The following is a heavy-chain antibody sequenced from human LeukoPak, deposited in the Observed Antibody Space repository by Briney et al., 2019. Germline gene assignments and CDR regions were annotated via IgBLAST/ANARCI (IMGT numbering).Heavy chain of an antibody. CDR2: IYYSGST. CDR3: ASNYYGSGSLDY. Sequence: PSETLSLTCTVSGGSISSYYWSWIRQPPGKGLEWIGYIYYSGSTNYKPSLKSRVTTSVDTSKNQFSLKLSSVTAADTAVYYCASNYYGSGSLDYWGQGTLVTVSS. V-gene: IGHV4-59*08. J-gene: IGHJ4*02. CDR1: GGSISSYY. D-gene: IGHD3-10*01.